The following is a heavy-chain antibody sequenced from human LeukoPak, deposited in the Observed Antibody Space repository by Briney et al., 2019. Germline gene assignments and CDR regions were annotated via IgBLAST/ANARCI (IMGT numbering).Heavy chain of an antibody. J-gene: IGHJ5*02. CDR3: AGDQGGGFDP. V-gene: IGHV3-66*01. CDR1: GFTLNSNY. D-gene: IGHD1-26*01. CDR2: IYSGGST. Sequence: PGGSLTLSCAVSGFTLNSNYMSWVRQAPGKGLEWVADIYSGGSTYYSDSVKGRFTISRDKSKNTLYLRMDTVRAVDTAVYYCAGDQGGGFDPWGQGTLVTVSS.